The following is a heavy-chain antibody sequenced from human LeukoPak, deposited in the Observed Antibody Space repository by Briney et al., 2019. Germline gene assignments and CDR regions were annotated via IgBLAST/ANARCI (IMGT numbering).Heavy chain of an antibody. CDR1: GYSFTSYW. J-gene: IGHJ4*02. D-gene: IGHD1-14*01. Sequence: GESLEISCKGSGYSFTSYWIGWVRQMLGKGLEWMGIIYPGDSDTRYSPSFQGQVTISADKSISTAYQQWSSLKASDTAMYYCSLATTDRDPIDYWGQGTLVTVSS. CDR2: IYPGDSDT. CDR3: SLATTDRDPIDY. V-gene: IGHV5-51*01.